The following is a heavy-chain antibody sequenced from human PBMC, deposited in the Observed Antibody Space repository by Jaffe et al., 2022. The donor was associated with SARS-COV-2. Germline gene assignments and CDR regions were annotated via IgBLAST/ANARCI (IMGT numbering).Heavy chain of an antibody. V-gene: IGHV3-48*03. J-gene: IGHJ6*02. D-gene: IGHD6-19*01. CDR3: ARSGYSSGWYERHYYYGMDV. Sequence: EVQLVESGGGLVQPGGSLRLSCAASGFTFSSYEMNWVRQAPGKGLEWVSYISSSGSTIYYADSVKGRFTISRDNAKNSLYLQMNSLRAEDTAVYYCARSGYSSGWYERHYYYGMDVWGQGTTVTVSS. CDR2: ISSSGSTI. CDR1: GFTFSSYE.